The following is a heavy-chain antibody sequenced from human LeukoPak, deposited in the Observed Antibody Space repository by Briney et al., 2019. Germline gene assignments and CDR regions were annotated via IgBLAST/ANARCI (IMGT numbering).Heavy chain of an antibody. D-gene: IGHD5-18*01. V-gene: IGHV3-23*01. CDR1: GFHFSIHG. J-gene: IGHJ3*02. Sequence: GGSLRLSCAASGFHFSIHGMNWVRQAPGKGLEWVSGISPSGDITYYADSVMGRFTISRDNSKNTLYLQMNSLRADDTAVYYCAGVDAAMPDAFDIWGQGTTVTVSS. CDR3: AGVDAAMPDAFDI. CDR2: ISPSGDIT.